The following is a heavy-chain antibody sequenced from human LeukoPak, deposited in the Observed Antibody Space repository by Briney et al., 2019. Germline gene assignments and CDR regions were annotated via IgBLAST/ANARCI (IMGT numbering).Heavy chain of an antibody. D-gene: IGHD3-16*02. CDR3: ARIDYVWGSYRLRIVAFDI. J-gene: IGHJ3*02. V-gene: IGHV4-38-2*02. CDR1: GYSISSGYY. Sequence: SETLSLTCTVSGYSISSGYYWGWIRQPPGKGLEWIGSIYHSGSSYYNPSLKSRVTISVDTSKNQFSLKLSSVTAADTAVYYCARIDYVWGSYRLRIVAFDIWGQGTMVTVSS. CDR2: IYHSGSS.